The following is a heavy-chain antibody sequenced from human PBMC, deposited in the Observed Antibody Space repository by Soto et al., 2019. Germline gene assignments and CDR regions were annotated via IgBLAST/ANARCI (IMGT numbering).Heavy chain of an antibody. Sequence: QVQLVESGGGVVQPGRSLRLSCAVAGFSFSSYGMHWVRQAPGKGLEWVAFISFDGTTIYYADSVKGRFTISRDKSKSTLNLQMNSLRAGDTAVYYCAKYGFDRSPSGAMDVWGQGTTVTVSS. CDR3: AKYGFDRSPSGAMDV. V-gene: IGHV3-30*18. CDR1: GFSFSSYG. J-gene: IGHJ6*02. D-gene: IGHD4-17*01. CDR2: ISFDGTTI.